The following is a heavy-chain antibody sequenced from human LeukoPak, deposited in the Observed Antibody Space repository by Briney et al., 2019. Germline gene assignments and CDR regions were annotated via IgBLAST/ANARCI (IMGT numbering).Heavy chain of an antibody. CDR2: IIPIFGTA. D-gene: IGHD5-18*01. CDR1: GGTFSSYA. J-gene: IGHJ6*03. V-gene: IGHV1-69*13. CDR3: ARSGYSYGRYYCYYMDV. Sequence: ASVKVSCKASGGTFSSYAISWVRQAPGQGLEWMGGIIPIFGTANYAQKFQGRVTITADESTSTAYMELSSLRSEDTAVYYCARSGYSYGRYYCYYMDVWGKGTTVTISS.